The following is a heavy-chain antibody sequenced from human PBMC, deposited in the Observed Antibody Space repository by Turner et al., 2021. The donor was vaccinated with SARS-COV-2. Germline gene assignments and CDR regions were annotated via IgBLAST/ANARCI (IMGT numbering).Heavy chain of an antibody. Sequence: HVQLHESFPGLFMPSGTLSLTCAVSGFSITSHTWWTLVRKPPGKGLEWIGELITSGRTNYSQTLESRVTMTEEKTKNHYSKKMHTVTAEDTAKYYCAKQGAIGYRYDSWGQGIRVTVCS. V-gene: IGHV4-4*02. CDR1: GFSITSHTW. D-gene: IGHD5-18*01. CDR3: AKQGAIGYRYDS. CDR2: LITSGRT. J-gene: IGHJ4*02.